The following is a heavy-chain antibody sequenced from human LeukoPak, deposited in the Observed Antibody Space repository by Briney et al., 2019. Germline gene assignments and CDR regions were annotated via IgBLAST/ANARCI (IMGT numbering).Heavy chain of an antibody. CDR2: IIPIFGTA. D-gene: IGHD2-2*01. J-gene: IGHJ1*01. Sequence: SVKLSCTASGGTFRSYAISWVRQATGQGLEWMGGIIPIFGTANYAQKFQGRVTITADKSTSTAYMELSSLRSEDTAVYYCASCSSTSCYHLGYFQHWGQGTLVTVSS. CDR1: GGTFRSYA. CDR3: ASCSSTSCYHLGYFQH. V-gene: IGHV1-69*06.